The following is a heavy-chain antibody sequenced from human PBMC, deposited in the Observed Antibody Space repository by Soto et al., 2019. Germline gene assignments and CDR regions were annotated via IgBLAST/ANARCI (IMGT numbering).Heavy chain of an antibody. J-gene: IGHJ6*02. D-gene: IGHD2-2*01. Sequence: ASVKVSCKASGGTFSSHAISWGRQAPGQRLEWMGGIIPIFGTANYAQKFQGRVTITADESTSTAYMELSSLRSEDTAVYYCARVEVVPAASGYYGMDVWGQGTTVTVSS. CDR2: IIPIFGTA. CDR3: ARVEVVPAASGYYGMDV. CDR1: GGTFSSHA. V-gene: IGHV1-69*01.